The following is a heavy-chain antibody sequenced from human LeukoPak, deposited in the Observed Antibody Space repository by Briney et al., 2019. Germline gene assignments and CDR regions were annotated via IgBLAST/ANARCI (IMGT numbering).Heavy chain of an antibody. V-gene: IGHV3-66*02. D-gene: IGHD2-2*01. CDR1: GFTVSSNY. J-gene: IGHJ6*03. CDR3: ARNPWDIVVVPAVQTISYYYMDV. Sequence: GGSLRLSCAASGFTVSSNYMSWVRQAPGKGLEWVSVIYSGGSTYYADSVKGRFTISRDNSKNTLYLQMNSLRAEDTAVYYCARNPWDIVVVPAVQTISYYYMDVWGKGTTVTVSS. CDR2: IYSGGST.